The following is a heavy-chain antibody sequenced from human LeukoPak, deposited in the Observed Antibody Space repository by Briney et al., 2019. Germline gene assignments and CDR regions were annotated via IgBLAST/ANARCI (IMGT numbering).Heavy chain of an antibody. CDR1: GDSVSGNSTA. J-gene: IGHJ3*01. Sequence: SQTLSLTCAISGDSVSGNSTAYHWIRQSPSRGLEWLGRTYYRSKWYNDYAVSVKSRIIINPDTSKNQLSLQLKPVTPEDTAVYYCARGGQGDGYSADEAFDFWGQGTMVTVSS. D-gene: IGHD5-24*01. CDR3: ARGGQGDGYSADEAFDF. V-gene: IGHV6-1*01. CDR2: TYYRSKWYN.